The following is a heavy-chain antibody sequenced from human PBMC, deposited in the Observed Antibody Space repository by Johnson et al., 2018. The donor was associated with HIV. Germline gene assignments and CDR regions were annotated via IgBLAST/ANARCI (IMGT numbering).Heavy chain of an antibody. CDR3: ARDSPRIQLWDDAFDI. Sequence: VQLVESGGGVVKPGRSLRLSCAASGFTFRSYDMHWVRQVTGKGLAWVSAIGTAGETHYPGSVKGRFTISRENAKNTLYLQMNSRRAEDTAVYYCARDSPRIQLWDDAFDIWGQGTMVTVSS. J-gene: IGHJ3*02. CDR2: IGTAGET. D-gene: IGHD5-18*01. V-gene: IGHV3-13*01. CDR1: GFTFRSYD.